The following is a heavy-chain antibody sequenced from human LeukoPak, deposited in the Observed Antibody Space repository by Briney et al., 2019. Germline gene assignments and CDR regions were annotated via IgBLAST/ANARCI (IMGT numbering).Heavy chain of an antibody. CDR2: IYTSGST. CDR3: AGDLYGKPDYDYVWGSYRYWYYFDY. Sequence: SETLSLTCTVSGGSISSYYWSWIRQPAGKGLEWIGRIYTSGSTNYNPSLKSRVTMSVDTSKNQFSLKLSSVTAADTAVYYCAGDLYGKPDYDYVWGSYRYWYYFDYWGQGTLVTVSS. CDR1: GGSISSYY. V-gene: IGHV4-4*07. D-gene: IGHD3-16*02. J-gene: IGHJ4*02.